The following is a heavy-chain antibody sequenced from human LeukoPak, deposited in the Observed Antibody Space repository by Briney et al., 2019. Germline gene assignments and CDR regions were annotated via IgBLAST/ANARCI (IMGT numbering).Heavy chain of an antibody. CDR3: ALGPHLAAAQIDY. Sequence: SVKVSFKASGGTFSSYAISWVRQAPGQGREWMGGIIPILGIANYAQKFQGRVTITADKSTSTAYMELTSLRSEDTAVYYCALGPHLAAAQIDYWGQGTLVTVSS. D-gene: IGHD6-13*01. J-gene: IGHJ4*02. CDR1: GGTFSSYA. CDR2: IIPILGIA. V-gene: IGHV1-69*10.